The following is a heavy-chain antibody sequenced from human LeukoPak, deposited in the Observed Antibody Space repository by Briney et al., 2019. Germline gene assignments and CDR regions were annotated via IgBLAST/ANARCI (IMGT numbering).Heavy chain of an antibody. J-gene: IGHJ6*02. Sequence: GGSLRLSCAASGFSFGGYALHWVRQAPGRGLEWVTVISYDGSKKYYADSVKGRFTISRDNSKNTLYLQTNSLTTEDTAVYYCARDNKAGRSYTANSEDYYYAMDVWGQGTTVTVSS. CDR2: ISYDGSKK. D-gene: IGHD4/OR15-4a*01. CDR3: ARDNKAGRSYTANSEDYYYAMDV. CDR1: GFSFGGYA. V-gene: IGHV3-30-3*01.